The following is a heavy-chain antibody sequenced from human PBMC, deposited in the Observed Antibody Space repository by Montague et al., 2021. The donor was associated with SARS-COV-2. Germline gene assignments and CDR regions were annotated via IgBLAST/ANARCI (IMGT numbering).Heavy chain of an antibody. Sequence: SETLSLTCTVSGGSISSSSYYWGWIRQPPGKGLEWIGSIHYSGSTNYNPSLKSRVTISVDTSKNQFSLKLSSVTAADTAVYYCARGLVGWFDPWGQGTLVTVSS. D-gene: IGHD3/OR15-3a*01. J-gene: IGHJ5*02. CDR2: IHYSGST. CDR1: GGSISSSSYY. V-gene: IGHV4-39*01. CDR3: ARGLVGWFDP.